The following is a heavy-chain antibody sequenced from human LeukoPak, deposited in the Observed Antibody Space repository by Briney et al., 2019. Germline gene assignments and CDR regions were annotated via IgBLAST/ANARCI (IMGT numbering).Heavy chain of an antibody. CDR2: ISGSGANT. V-gene: IGHV3-23*01. CDR3: AKRIQSAMATGY. J-gene: IGHJ4*02. D-gene: IGHD5-18*01. Sequence: GGSLRLSCAVSGFTFSSYGLSWVRQAPGKGLEWVSGISGSGANTYYADSVKGRFTISRDNSKNTLYLQMNSLRAEDTAVYYCAKRIQSAMATGYWGQGTLVTVSS. CDR1: GFTFSSYG.